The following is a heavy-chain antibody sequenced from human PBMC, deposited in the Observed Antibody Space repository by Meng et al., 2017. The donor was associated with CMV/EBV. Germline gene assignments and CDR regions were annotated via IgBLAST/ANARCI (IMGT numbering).Heavy chain of an antibody. D-gene: IGHD6-19*01. Sequence: ASVKVSCKASGYTFTSYGISWVRQAPGQGFEWMGWISAYNGNTNYAQKLQGRVTMTTDTSTSTAYMELRSLRSDDTAVYYCARGGAAAVAGTHYYYGMDVWGQGTTVTVSS. CDR2: ISAYNGNT. CDR1: GYTFTSYG. J-gene: IGHJ6*02. V-gene: IGHV1-18*01. CDR3: ARGGAAAVAGTHYYYGMDV.